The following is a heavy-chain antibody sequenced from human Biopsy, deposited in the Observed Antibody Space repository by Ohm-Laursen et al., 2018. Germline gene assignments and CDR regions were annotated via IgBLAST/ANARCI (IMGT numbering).Heavy chain of an antibody. Sequence: SLSLSCAASGFAFNLYEMNWVHQAPGKGMEWISYIYGGGSPVSYADSVKGRFTISRDNAQNSLYLHMNSLRAEDTAVYYCARLNSGTYDASDLWGQGTMVIVSS. D-gene: IGHD1-26*01. J-gene: IGHJ3*01. CDR2: IYGGGSPV. CDR1: GFAFNLYE. CDR3: ARLNSGTYDASDL. V-gene: IGHV3-48*03.